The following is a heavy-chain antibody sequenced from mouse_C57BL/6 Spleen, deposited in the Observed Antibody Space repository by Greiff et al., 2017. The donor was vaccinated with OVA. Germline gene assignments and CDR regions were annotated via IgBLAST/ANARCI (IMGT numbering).Heavy chain of an antibody. J-gene: IGHJ4*01. D-gene: IGHD2-2*01. CDR2: ISSGSSTI. CDR1: GFTFSDYG. V-gene: IGHV5-17*01. CDR3: ARRSYGYGAMDY. Sequence: DVMLVESGGGLVKPGGSLKLSCAASGFTFSDYGMHWVRQAPEKGLEWVAYISSGSSTIYYADTVKGRITISRDNAKNTLFLQMTSLRSEDTAMYYCARRSYGYGAMDYWGQGTSVTVSS.